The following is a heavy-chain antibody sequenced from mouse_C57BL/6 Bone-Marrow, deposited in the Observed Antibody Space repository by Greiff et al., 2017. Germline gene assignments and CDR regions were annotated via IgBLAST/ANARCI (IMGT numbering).Heavy chain of an antibody. CDR2: INSDGGST. Sequence: DVMLVESGGGLVQPGESLKLSCESNEYEFPSHDMSWVRKTPEKRLELVAAINSDGGSTYYPDTMERRFIISRDNTKKTLYLQMSSLRSDDTALYYCARHETIVTTKDYWGQGTTLTVSS. J-gene: IGHJ2*01. V-gene: IGHV5-2*01. D-gene: IGHD2-5*01. CDR3: ARHETIVTTKDY. CDR1: EYEFPSHD.